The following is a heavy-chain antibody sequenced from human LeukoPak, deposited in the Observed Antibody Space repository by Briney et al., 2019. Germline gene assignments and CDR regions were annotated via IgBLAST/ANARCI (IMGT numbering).Heavy chain of an antibody. J-gene: IGHJ4*02. CDR3: AKAESRAVAGTMGYCFGY. CDR1: GFTFDDYA. CDR2: VSWNSGSI. V-gene: IGHV3-9*01. Sequence: PGRSLRLSCAASGFTFDDYAMHWVRQAPGKGLEWVSGVSWNSGSIGYADSVKGRFTISRDNAKNSLYLQMNSLRAEDTALYFCAKAESRAVAGTMGYCFGYWGQGTLVTVSS. D-gene: IGHD6-19*01.